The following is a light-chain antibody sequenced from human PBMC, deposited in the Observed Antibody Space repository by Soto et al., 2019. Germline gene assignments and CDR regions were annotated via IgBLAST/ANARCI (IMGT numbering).Light chain of an antibody. Sequence: MTQSPSSLSASVGDRVTITCRASQSISSKLAWFQQKPGQAPRLLIYGASTRATGIPARFSGSGSGTEFTLTISSLQSEDFAVYYCQQYNNLYTFGQGTKLEIK. V-gene: IGKV3-15*01. CDR1: QSISSK. CDR2: GAS. J-gene: IGKJ2*01. CDR3: QQYNNLYT.